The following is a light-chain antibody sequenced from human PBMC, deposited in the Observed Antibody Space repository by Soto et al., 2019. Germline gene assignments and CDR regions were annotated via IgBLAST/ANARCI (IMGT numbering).Light chain of an antibody. CDR1: QSVSTNF. V-gene: IGKV3-20*01. Sequence: EIVLTQSPGTLSLSPGEGATLSCRASQSVSTNFFAWYQQKPGQAPRLLIYGASTRATGIPDRFSGSGSGTDFPLTIIRLEPEDFAVYYCQQYGRTSWTCGQWTKVDIK. CDR2: GAS. J-gene: IGKJ1*01. CDR3: QQYGRTSWT.